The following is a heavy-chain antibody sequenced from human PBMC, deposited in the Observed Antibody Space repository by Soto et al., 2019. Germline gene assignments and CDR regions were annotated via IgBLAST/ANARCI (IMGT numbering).Heavy chain of an antibody. D-gene: IGHD4-17*01. V-gene: IGHV4-30-4*01. CDR2: IYNSGGS. CDR1: GASVRSGDYY. J-gene: IGHJ4*02. CDR3: VGTGTTDDY. Sequence: PSETLSLTCNVSGASVRSGDYYWSCIRQAPGKGLEWIGYIYNSGGSYYNPSLKGRLTISIDTSKNQFSLKLNSVTAADTAIYYCVGTGTTDDYWGRGTLVTVSS.